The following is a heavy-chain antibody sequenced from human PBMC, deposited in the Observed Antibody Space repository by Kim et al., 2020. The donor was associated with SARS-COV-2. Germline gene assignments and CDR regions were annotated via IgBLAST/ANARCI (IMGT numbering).Heavy chain of an antibody. CDR2: IYYSGST. D-gene: IGHD3-22*01. J-gene: IGHJ3*02. V-gene: IGHV4-31*03. CDR3: ARAKNMIVVVIEAFDI. Sequence: SETLSLTCTVSGGSISSGGYYWSWIRQHPGKGLEWIGYIYYSGSTYYNPSLKSRVTISVDTSKNQFSLKLSSVTAADTAVYYCARAKNMIVVVIEAFDIWGQGTMVTVSS. CDR1: GGSISSGGYY.